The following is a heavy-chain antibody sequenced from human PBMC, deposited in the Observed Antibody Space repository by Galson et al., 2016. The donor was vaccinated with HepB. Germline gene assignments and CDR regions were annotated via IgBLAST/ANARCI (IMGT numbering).Heavy chain of an antibody. D-gene: IGHD3-22*01. CDR2: IKEDGSDK. CDR1: GFTLSNSW. J-gene: IGHJ2*01. Sequence: SLRLSCAASGFTLSNSWMTWVRQAPGKGLEWVANIKEDGSDKYYVDSVKGRFTISRDNAKNSIYLEMISLRAEDTAVYYCARHVVVYWHFDLWGRGTLVSVSS. V-gene: IGHV3-7*01. CDR3: ARHVVVYWHFDL.